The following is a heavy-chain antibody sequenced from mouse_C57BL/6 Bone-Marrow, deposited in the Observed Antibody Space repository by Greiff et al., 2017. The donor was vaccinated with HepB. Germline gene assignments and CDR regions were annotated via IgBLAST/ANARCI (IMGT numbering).Heavy chain of an antibody. CDR3: ARSWAYGRLHYAMDY. V-gene: IGHV2-2*01. Sequence: VKLVESGPGLVQPSQSLSITCTVSGFSLTSYGVHWVRQSPGKGLEWLGVIWSGGSTDYNAAFISRLSISKDNSKSQVFFKMNSLQADDTAIYYCARSWAYGRLHYAMDYWGQGTSVTVSS. J-gene: IGHJ4*01. CDR2: IWSGGST. D-gene: IGHD1-1*01. CDR1: GFSLTSYG.